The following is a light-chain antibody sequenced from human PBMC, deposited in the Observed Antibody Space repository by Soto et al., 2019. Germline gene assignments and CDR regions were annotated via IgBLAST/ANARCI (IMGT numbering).Light chain of an antibody. V-gene: IGLV4-69*01. CDR2: VNHDGSH. CDR3: HTWGSGIQV. CDR1: TGHSNYA. J-gene: IGLJ7*01. Sequence: QPVLTQSPSASASLGASVKLTCTLSTGHSNYAITWHQQQSERGPRYLMKVNHDGSHDKGDGIPDRFSGSSSGAERYLAISSLQSEDEADYYCHTWGSGIQVFGGGTQLTVL.